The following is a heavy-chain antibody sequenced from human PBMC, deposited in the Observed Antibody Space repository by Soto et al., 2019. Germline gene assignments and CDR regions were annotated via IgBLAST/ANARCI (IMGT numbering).Heavy chain of an antibody. D-gene: IGHD3-3*01. J-gene: IGHJ4*02. CDR1: GYTFTSYD. V-gene: IGHV1-8*01. Sequence: QVQLVQSGAEVKKPGASVKVSCKASGYTFTSYDINWVGQATGQGLEWMGWMNPNSGNTGYAQKFQGRVTVPRNTSIGTAYMDLSSLRSEDRAVYYCARGITIFGVVSRGRGQGTLVTVSS. CDR2: MNPNSGNT. CDR3: ARGITIFGVVSRG.